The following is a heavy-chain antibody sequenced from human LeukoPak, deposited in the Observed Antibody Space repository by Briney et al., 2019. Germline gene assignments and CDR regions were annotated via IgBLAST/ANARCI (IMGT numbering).Heavy chain of an antibody. CDR1: GGSISSSSYY. CDR2: IYYSGST. J-gene: IGHJ4*02. Sequence: SETLSLTCTVSGGSISSSSYYWGWIRQPPGMGLEWIGSIYYSGSTYYNPSLKSRVTISVDTSKNQFSLKLSSVTAADTAVYYCARCTVATIQNWGQGTLVTVSS. CDR3: ARCTVATIQN. V-gene: IGHV4-39*07. D-gene: IGHD5-12*01.